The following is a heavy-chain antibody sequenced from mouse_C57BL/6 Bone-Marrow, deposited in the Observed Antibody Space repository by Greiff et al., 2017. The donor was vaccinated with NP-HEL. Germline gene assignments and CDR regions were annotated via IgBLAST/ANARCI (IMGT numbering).Heavy chain of an antibody. V-gene: IGHV1-47*01. CDR3: ARGDGYPHYYAMDY. D-gene: IGHD2-3*01. J-gene: IGHJ4*01. CDR2: FHPYNDDT. CDR1: GYTFTTYP. Sequence: VKLMESGAELVKPGASVKMSCKASGYTFTTYPIEWMKQNHGKSLEWIGNFHPYNDDTKYNEKFKGKATLTVEKSSSTVYLELSRLTSDDSAVYYCARGDGYPHYYAMDYWGQGTSVTVSS.